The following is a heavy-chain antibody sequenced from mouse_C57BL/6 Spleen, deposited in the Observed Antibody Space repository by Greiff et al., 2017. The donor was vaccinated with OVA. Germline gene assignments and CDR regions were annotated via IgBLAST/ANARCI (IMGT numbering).Heavy chain of an antibody. Sequence: QVQLQQPGAELVRPGSSVKLSCKASSYTFTSYWMHWVKQRPIQGLEWIGNIDPSDSETHYNQKFKDKATLTVDKSSSTAYMQLSSLTSEDSAVYYCARRVYDGYYYYFDYWGQGTTLTVSS. V-gene: IGHV1-52*01. D-gene: IGHD2-3*01. CDR2: IDPSDSET. J-gene: IGHJ2*01. CDR1: SYTFTSYW. CDR3: ARRVYDGYYYYFDY.